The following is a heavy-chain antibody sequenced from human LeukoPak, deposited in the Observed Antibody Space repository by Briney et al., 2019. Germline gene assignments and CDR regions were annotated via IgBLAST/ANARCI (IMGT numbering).Heavy chain of an antibody. CDR1: GGSFSGYY. CDR2: INHSGST. Sequence: KPSETLSLTCAVYGGSFSGYYWSWIRQPPGKGLEWIGEINHSGSTNYNPSLKSRVTISVDTSKNQFSLKLSSVTAADTAVYYCARGPKQYYDILTGYYRAKYYFDYWGQGTLVTVSS. J-gene: IGHJ4*02. D-gene: IGHD3-9*01. V-gene: IGHV4-34*01. CDR3: ARGPKQYYDILTGYYRAKYYFDY.